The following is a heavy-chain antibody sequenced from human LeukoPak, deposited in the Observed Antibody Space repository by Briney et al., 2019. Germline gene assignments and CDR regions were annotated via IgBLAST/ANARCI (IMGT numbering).Heavy chain of an antibody. V-gene: IGHV1-8*01. D-gene: IGHD3-9*01. CDR1: GYTFTSSN. J-gene: IGHJ6*02. CDR2: MNPSSGNT. CDR3: ARGLDVERSSAWSRGPKKFYYNVMDV. Sequence: PGAAVRVSCKVSGYTFTSSNINWVRQAPGQGLEWMGWMNPSSGNTAYAQRFQGRVTMTRDTSTNTAFLQLTSLRSEDTAVYYCARGLDVERSSAWSRGPKKFYYNVMDVWGQGTTVTVSS.